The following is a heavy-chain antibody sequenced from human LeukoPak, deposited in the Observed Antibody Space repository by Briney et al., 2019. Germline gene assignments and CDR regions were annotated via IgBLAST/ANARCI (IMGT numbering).Heavy chain of an antibody. CDR2: IYYSGST. CDR3: ASLYCSSTSCYLFH. D-gene: IGHD2-2*01. V-gene: IGHV4-59*08. J-gene: IGHJ4*02. CDR1: GGSISSYY. Sequence: PSETLSLTCTVSGGSISSYYWSWIRQTPGKGLEWIGYIYYSGSTNYNPSPKSRVNISVDTSKNQFSLKLSSVTAADTALYYCASLYCSSTSCYLFHWGQGTLVTVSS.